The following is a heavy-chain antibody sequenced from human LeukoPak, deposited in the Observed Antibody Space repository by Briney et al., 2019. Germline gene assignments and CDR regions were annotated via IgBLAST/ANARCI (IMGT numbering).Heavy chain of an antibody. D-gene: IGHD2-8*01. CDR2: IYSDGST. J-gene: IGHJ4*02. V-gene: IGHV3-53*01. Sequence: PGGSLRLSCAASGFIVSSNYMSWVRQAPRKGLEWVSVIYSDGSTYYADSVKGRFTISRDNSKNTLYLQMNSLRADDTAVYYCARVCSHPWYYCDYGGQGTLVTVSS. CDR1: GFIVSSNY. CDR3: ARVCSHPWYYCDY.